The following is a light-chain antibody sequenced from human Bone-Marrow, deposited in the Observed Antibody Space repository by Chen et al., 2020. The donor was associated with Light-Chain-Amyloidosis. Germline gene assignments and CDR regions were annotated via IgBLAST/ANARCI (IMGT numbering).Light chain of an antibody. J-gene: IGLJ1*01. CDR3: CSYAGSSPYV. CDR2: DVN. CDR1: SSDVGGYES. V-gene: IGLV2-11*01. Sequence: QSALTQPRSVSGSPGQSVTISCTGTSSDVGGYESVSWYQQHPGKAPKCLIYDVNKRPSGVPDRFSGSKSGNSASLTISGLQTEEEADYFCCSYAGSSPYVFGTGTTVTVL.